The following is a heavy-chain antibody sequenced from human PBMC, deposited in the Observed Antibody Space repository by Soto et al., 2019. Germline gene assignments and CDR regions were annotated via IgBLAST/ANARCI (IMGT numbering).Heavy chain of an antibody. D-gene: IGHD3-3*01. CDR1: GGTFSSYA. J-gene: IGHJ3*02. CDR2: IIPIFGTA. Sequence: SVKVSCKASGGTFSSYAISWVRQAPGQGLEWMGGIIPIFGTANYAQKFQGRVTITADESTSTAYMELSSLRSEDTAVYYCARGLTDYAFWSGYPVAFDIWGQGTMVTVSS. V-gene: IGHV1-69*13. CDR3: ARGLTDYAFWSGYPVAFDI.